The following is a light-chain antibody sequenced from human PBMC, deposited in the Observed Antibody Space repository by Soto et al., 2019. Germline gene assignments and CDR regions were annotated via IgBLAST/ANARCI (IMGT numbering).Light chain of an antibody. Sequence: IVMTQSPATLPVSPGERATLSCSFNLSVSVNLAWYQQKPGQAPRLLLYGASTRATDIPARFSGSGSGTESSRTISSLQSEDLGIYYCQLYPTWPPMFTFGQGTKLEIK. CDR1: LSVSVN. V-gene: IGKV3D-15*01. CDR3: QLYPTWPPMFT. CDR2: GAS. J-gene: IGKJ2*01.